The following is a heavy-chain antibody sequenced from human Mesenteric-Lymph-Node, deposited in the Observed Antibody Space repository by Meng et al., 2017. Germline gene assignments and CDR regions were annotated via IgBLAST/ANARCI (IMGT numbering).Heavy chain of an antibody. J-gene: IGHJ3*01. CDR2: IYYSGSN. V-gene: IGHV4-39*01. D-gene: IGHD2-21*01. CDR3: ARRPLAYDAFDL. CDR1: GGSISSTSYY. Sequence: QLQLQESGPGLVKPSETLSLTCTVSGGSISSTSYYWGWIRQPPGKGPEWIGSIYYSGSNYHNPSLKSRLTISVDTSKSQLALKLSSVTAADTAVFYCARRPLAYDAFDLWGQGTMVTVSS.